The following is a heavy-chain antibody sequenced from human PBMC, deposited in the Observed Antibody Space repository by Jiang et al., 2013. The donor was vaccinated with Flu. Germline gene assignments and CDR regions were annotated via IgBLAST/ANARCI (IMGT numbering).Heavy chain of an antibody. CDR1: GDSITSPDYY. J-gene: IGHJ4*02. Sequence: SGPGLVKASQTLSLTCSVSGDSITSPDYYWSWIRQLPGKGLEWVATIYHRGDTYYNPSLRRRLSISSDTSTNNFSLRLNSVTAADTGIYFCAGSLVWDFDFWGQGTLVSVSS. CDR2: IYHRGDT. D-gene: IGHD3-16*01. CDR3: AGSLVWDFDF. V-gene: IGHV4-30-4*01.